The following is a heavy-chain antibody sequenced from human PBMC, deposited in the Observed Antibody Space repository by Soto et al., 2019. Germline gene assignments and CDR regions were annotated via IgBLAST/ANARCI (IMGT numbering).Heavy chain of an antibody. V-gene: IGHV2-5*02. D-gene: IGHD2-15*01. Sequence: GSGPTLVNPTQTLTLTCTFSGFSLSTSGVGVGWIRQPPGKALEWLALIYWDDDKRYSPSLKSRLTITKDTSKNQVVLTMTNMDPVDTATYYCAHMAVGRYCSGGSCQTSPWGQGTLVTVSS. J-gene: IGHJ5*02. CDR1: GFSLSTSGVG. CDR3: AHMAVGRYCSGGSCQTSP. CDR2: IYWDDDK.